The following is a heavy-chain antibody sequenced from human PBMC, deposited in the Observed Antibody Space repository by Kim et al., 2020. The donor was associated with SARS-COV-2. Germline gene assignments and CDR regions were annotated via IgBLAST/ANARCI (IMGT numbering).Heavy chain of an antibody. D-gene: IGHD6-19*01. CDR3: AKDPGQWLVLMYFQH. V-gene: IGHV3-30*18. J-gene: IGHJ1*01. Sequence: GGSLRLSCAASGFTFSSYGMHWVRQAPGKGLEWVAVISYDGSNKYYAYSVKGRFTISRDNSKNTLYLQMNSLRAEDTAVYYCAKDPGQWLVLMYFQHWGQGTLVTVSS. CDR2: ISYDGSNK. CDR1: GFTFSSYG.